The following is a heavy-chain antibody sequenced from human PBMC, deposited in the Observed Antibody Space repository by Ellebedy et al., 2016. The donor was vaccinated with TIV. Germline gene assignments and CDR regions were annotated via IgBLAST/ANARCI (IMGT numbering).Heavy chain of an antibody. CDR2: IYYSGST. Sequence: SETLSLXXTVSGGSISSGGYYWSWIRQHPGKGLEWIGYIYYSGSTYYNPSLKSRVTISVDTSKNQFSLKLSSVTAADTAVYYCARDGQYYYGSGSYSSYYYGMDVWGQGTTVTVSS. V-gene: IGHV4-31*03. D-gene: IGHD3-10*01. CDR3: ARDGQYYYGSGSYSSYYYGMDV. J-gene: IGHJ6*02. CDR1: GGSISSGGYY.